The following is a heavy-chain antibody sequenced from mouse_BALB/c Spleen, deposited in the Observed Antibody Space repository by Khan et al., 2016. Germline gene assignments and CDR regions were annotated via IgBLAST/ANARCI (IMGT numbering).Heavy chain of an antibody. CDR3: ARDDYKAFDY. J-gene: IGHJ2*01. Sequence: EVQLQESGGGLVQPGGSLNLSCAASGFDFSRYWMSWARQAPGKGQEWIGEINPGSSTINYTPSLKDKFIISRDNAKNTLYLQMSKVRSEDTALYYCARDDYKAFDYWGQGTTLTVSS. D-gene: IGHD2-4*01. CDR2: INPGSSTI. CDR1: GFDFSRYW. V-gene: IGHV4-2*02.